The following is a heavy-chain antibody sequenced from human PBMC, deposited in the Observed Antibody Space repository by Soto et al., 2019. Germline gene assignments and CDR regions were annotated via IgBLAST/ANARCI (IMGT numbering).Heavy chain of an antibody. CDR3: ARTGIAVAGPNFDY. CDR1: WFSLSTSGMC. V-gene: IGHV2-70*11. Sequence: ESGPTLVNPTQTLTLTCTFSWFSLSTSGMCVSWIRQPPGKALEWLARIDWDDDKYYSTSLKTRLTISKDTSKNQVVLTMTNMDPVDTATYYCARTGIAVAGPNFDYWGQGTLVTVSS. CDR2: IDWDDDK. D-gene: IGHD6-19*01. J-gene: IGHJ4*02.